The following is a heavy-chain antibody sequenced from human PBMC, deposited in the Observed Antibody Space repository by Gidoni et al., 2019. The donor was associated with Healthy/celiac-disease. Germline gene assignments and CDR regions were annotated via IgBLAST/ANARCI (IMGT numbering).Heavy chain of an antibody. CDR2: IYYSGST. CDR3: ARAGDSSSWYYYYMDV. Sequence: QVQLQESGPGLVKPSETLSLTCTVSGGSISSYYWSWIRQPPGKGLEWIGYIYYSGSTNYNPSLKSRVTISVDTSKNQFSLKLSSVTAADTAVYYCARAGDSSSWYYYYMDVWGKGTTVTVSS. CDR1: GGSISSYY. V-gene: IGHV4-59*01. D-gene: IGHD6-13*01. J-gene: IGHJ6*03.